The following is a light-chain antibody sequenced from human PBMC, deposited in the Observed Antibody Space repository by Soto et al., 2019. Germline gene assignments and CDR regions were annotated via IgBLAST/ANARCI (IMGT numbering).Light chain of an antibody. Sequence: IQLTQSPSSLSPFVGDGVTITCRASQGFTLYLAWYQQKPGKAPKLLFFLASTLQSGVPSRFSGSGSGTDFTLTINSLQPEDFADYYCQQLNNYPWTFGQGTKVEIK. CDR3: QQLNNYPWT. V-gene: IGKV1-9*01. J-gene: IGKJ1*01. CDR2: LAS. CDR1: QGFTLY.